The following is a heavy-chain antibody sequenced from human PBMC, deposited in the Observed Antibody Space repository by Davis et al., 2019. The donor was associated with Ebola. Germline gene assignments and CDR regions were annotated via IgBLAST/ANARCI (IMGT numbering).Heavy chain of an antibody. J-gene: IGHJ4*02. CDR3: ARGHNYAHEY. D-gene: IGHD4-11*01. CDR2: VILKSGAT. Sequence: ASVKVSCKASGYTFTDYNIHWMRQAPGQGLEWLGRVILKSGATNYAQKFQGRVTMTRDTSISTVYMELRSLRYDDTADYYCARGHNYAHEYWGQGILVTVSS. V-gene: IGHV1-2*06. CDR1: GYTFTDYN.